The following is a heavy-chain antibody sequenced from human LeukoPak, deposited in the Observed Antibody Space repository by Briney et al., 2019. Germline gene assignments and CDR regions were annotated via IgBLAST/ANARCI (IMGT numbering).Heavy chain of an antibody. CDR2: ISSSGSTI. CDR3: ARATVGDITIFGVVIDY. J-gene: IGHJ4*02. D-gene: IGHD3-3*01. CDR1: GFTFSDYY. V-gene: IGHV3-11*04. Sequence: PGGSLRLSCAASGFTFSDYYMSWVRQAPGKGLEWVSYISSSGSTIYYADSVKGRFTISRDNAKNSLYLQMNSLRAEDTAVYYCARATVGDITIFGVVIDYWGQGTLVTVSS.